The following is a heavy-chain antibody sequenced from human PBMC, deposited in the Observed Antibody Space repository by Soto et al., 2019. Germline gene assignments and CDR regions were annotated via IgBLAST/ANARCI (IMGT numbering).Heavy chain of an antibody. Sequence: ASVKVSCKASGYTFTSSGISWVRQAPGQGLEWMGWISAYNGNTNYAQKLQGRVTMTTDTSTSTAYMELRSLRSDDTAVYYCARGGYGSGSFDYYYYGMDVWGQGTTVTVSS. D-gene: IGHD3-10*01. CDR1: GYTFTSSG. CDR3: ARGGYGSGSFDYYYYGMDV. V-gene: IGHV1-18*01. J-gene: IGHJ6*02. CDR2: ISAYNGNT.